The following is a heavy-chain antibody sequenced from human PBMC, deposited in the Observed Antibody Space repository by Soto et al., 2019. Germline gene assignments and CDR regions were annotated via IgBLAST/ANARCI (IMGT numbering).Heavy chain of an antibody. CDR3: AKDVNPAGNNYALVHY. CDR1: GFTFSSYA. V-gene: IGHV3-23*01. CDR2: ISGTGVTT. Sequence: PGGSLRLSCAASGFTFSSYAMNWVRQAPGKGLEWVSAISGTGVTTSYADSVKGRFTISRDNSENTVYLQMNSLRAEDTAIYYCAKDVNPAGNNYALVHYWGQGTLVTVSS. J-gene: IGHJ4*02. D-gene: IGHD5-18*01.